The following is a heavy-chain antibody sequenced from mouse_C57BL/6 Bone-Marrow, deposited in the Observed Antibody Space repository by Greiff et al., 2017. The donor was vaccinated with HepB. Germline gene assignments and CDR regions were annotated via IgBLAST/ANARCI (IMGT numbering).Heavy chain of an antibody. J-gene: IGHJ4*01. CDR3: ARRYYYGSSPWDY. Sequence: DVQLVESGGGLVKPGGSLKLSCAASGFTFSDYGMHWVRQAPEKGLEWVAYISSGSSTIYYADTVKGRFTISRDNAKNTLFLQMTSLRSEDTAMYYCARRYYYGSSPWDYWGQGTSVTVSS. CDR1: GFTFSDYG. D-gene: IGHD1-1*01. CDR2: ISSGSSTI. V-gene: IGHV5-17*01.